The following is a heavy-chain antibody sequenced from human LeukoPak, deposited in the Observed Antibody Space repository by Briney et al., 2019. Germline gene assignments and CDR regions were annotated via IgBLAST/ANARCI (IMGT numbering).Heavy chain of an antibody. Sequence: SETLSLTCTVSGGSISSYYWSWIRQPPGKGLEWIGYIYYSGSTNYNPSPKSRVTISVDTSKNQFSLKLSSVTAADTAVYYCARGLNRNDYGDYGYWGQGTLVTVSS. J-gene: IGHJ4*02. V-gene: IGHV4-59*08. CDR1: GGSISSYY. CDR2: IYYSGST. D-gene: IGHD4-17*01. CDR3: ARGLNRNDYGDYGY.